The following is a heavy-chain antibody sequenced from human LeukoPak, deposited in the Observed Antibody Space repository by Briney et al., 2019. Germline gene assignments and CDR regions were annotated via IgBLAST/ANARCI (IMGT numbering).Heavy chain of an antibody. CDR2: TRNKANSYTT. V-gene: IGHV3-72*01. D-gene: IGHD4-17*01. Sequence: GGSLRLSCAAYGFTFSDHYMDWVRQAPGKGLEWVGRTRNKANSYTTEYAASVKGRFTISRDDSKNSLYLQMNSLKTEDTAVYYCARAAYGDYLFDYWGQGTLVTVSS. CDR3: ARAAYGDYLFDY. CDR1: GFTFSDHY. J-gene: IGHJ4*02.